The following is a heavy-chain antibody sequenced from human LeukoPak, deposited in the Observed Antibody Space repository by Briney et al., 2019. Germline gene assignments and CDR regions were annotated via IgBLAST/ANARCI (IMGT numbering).Heavy chain of an antibody. V-gene: IGHV1-46*01. J-gene: IGHJ4*02. CDR2: INPRDGST. D-gene: IGHD2-2*01. CDR3: ARDGGYCGSTSCYVHY. Sequence: GASVKASCKASGYTFTNYYIHWVRQAPGQGLEWMGIINPRDGSTTYAQKFQGRVTMTRDTSTRTVYMELSSLRSEDTAVYSCARDGGYCGSTSCYVHYWGQGTLVTVSS. CDR1: GYTFTNYY.